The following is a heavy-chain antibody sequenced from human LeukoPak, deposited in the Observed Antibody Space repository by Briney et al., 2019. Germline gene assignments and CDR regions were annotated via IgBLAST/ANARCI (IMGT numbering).Heavy chain of an antibody. J-gene: IGHJ4*02. CDR3: AREGYYDSSGYPFDY. V-gene: IGHV4-39*07. Sequence: KPSETLSLTCTVSGGSISSSSYYWGWIRQPPGKGLEWIGSIYYSGSTYYNPSLKSRVTISVDKSKNQFSLKLSSVTAADTAVYYCAREGYYDSSGYPFDYWGQGTLVTVSS. CDR1: GGSISSSSYY. D-gene: IGHD3-22*01. CDR2: IYYSGST.